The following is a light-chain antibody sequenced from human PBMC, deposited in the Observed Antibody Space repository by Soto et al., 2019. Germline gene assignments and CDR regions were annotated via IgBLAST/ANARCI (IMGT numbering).Light chain of an antibody. CDR1: QSVLYSSNNKNY. CDR2: WAS. J-gene: IGKJ4*01. V-gene: IGKV4-1*01. CDR3: QQYFGTPIT. Sequence: DIVMTQSPDSLAVSLGERATINCKSNQSVLYSSNNKNYLAWYQQKPGQPPKLLIYWASTRESGVPDRFSGSGSGTDFTLTISSLQAEDVAVYYCQQYFGTPITFGGGTKVEIK.